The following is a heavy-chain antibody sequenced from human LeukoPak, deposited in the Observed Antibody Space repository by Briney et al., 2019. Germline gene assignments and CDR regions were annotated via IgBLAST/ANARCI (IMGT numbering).Heavy chain of an antibody. CDR2: IWYDGSNK. J-gene: IGHJ4*02. Sequence: GRSLRLSCAASGFTFSSYGMHWVRQAPGKGLEWVAVIWYDGSNKYYADSVKGRFTISRDNSKNTLYLQMNSLRAEDTAVYYCAKSGSSSWFLDYWGQGTLVTVSS. CDR1: GFTFSSYG. CDR3: AKSGSSSWFLDY. D-gene: IGHD6-13*01. V-gene: IGHV3-33*06.